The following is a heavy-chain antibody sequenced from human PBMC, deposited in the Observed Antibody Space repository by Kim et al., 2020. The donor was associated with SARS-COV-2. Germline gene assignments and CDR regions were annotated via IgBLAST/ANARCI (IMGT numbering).Heavy chain of an antibody. CDR2: INPNSGGT. CDR1: GYTFTGYY. D-gene: IGHD4-17*01. J-gene: IGHJ5*02. CDR3: AREETFLTTSNWFDP. Sequence: ASVKVSCKASGYTFTGYYMHWVRQAPGQGLEWMGWINPNSGGTNYAQKFQGRVTMTRDTSISTAYMELSRLRSDDTAVYYCAREETFLTTSNWFDPWGQGTLVTVSS. V-gene: IGHV1-2*02.